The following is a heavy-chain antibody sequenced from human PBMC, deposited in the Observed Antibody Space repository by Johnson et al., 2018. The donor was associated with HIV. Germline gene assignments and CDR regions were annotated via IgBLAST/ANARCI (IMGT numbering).Heavy chain of an antibody. CDR1: GFTFSSYG. J-gene: IGHJ3*02. CDR2: IWYDGSNK. CDR3: ARDVGWSGEAFDI. V-gene: IGHV3-33*08. D-gene: IGHD3-3*01. Sequence: VQLVESGGGVVQPGRSLRLSCAASGFTFSSYGMHWVRQAPGKGLEWVATIWYDGSNKYYADSVKGRFTISRDNSKNTLYLQMNSLRAEDTAVYYCARDVGWSGEAFDIWGQGTMVTVSS.